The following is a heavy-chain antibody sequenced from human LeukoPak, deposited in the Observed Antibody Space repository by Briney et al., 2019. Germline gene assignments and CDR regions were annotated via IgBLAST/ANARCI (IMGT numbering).Heavy chain of an antibody. CDR1: GGGLSGLY. J-gene: IGHJ4*02. CDR2: INHSGST. Sequence: PSLTCAVYGGGLSGLYWGWVRPPPRKGLGWIGEINHSGSTYYNPSLKSRVTISVDTSKNQFSLKLSSVTAADTAVYYCARVMKQLVLDYWGQGTLVTVSS. V-gene: IGHV4-34*09. D-gene: IGHD6-13*01. CDR3: ARVMKQLVLDY.